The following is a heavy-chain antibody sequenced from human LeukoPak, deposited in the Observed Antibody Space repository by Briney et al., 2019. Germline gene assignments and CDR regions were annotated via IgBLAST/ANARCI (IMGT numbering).Heavy chain of an antibody. Sequence: QPGRSLRLSCAASGFTFSSYAMHWVRQAPGKGLEWVAVISYDGSNKYYADSVKGRFTISRDNSKNTLYLQMNSLRAEDTAVYYCAKARGYYYDSSGLNYWGQGTLVTVSS. CDR2: ISYDGSNK. CDR1: GFTFSSYA. V-gene: IGHV3-30-3*01. CDR3: AKARGYYYDSSGLNY. J-gene: IGHJ4*02. D-gene: IGHD3-22*01.